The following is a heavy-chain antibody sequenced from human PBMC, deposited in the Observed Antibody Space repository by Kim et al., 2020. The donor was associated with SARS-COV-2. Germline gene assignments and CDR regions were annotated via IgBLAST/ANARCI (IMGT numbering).Heavy chain of an antibody. CDR3: ARDGYYDYVWGSYPLYGMDV. J-gene: IGHJ6*02. V-gene: IGHV1-46*03. Sequence: ASVKVSCKASGYTFTSYYMHWVRQAPGQGLEWMGIINPSGGSTSYAQKFQGRVTMTRDTSTSTVYMELSSLRSEDTAVYYCARDGYYDYVWGSYPLYGMDVWGQGTTVTVSS. CDR1: GYTFTSYY. D-gene: IGHD3-16*02. CDR2: INPSGGST.